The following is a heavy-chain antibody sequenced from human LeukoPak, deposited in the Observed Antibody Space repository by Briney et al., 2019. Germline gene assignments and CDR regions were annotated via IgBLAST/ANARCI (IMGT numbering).Heavy chain of an antibody. CDR3: ARDHGSQDSGVWYAFDY. V-gene: IGHV3-23*01. CDR1: GFTFNHYA. Sequence: GGSLRLSCTASGFTFNHYAMSWVRQAPGKGLECVASINHLGHTFYADSVKGRFTISRDNSTNTLFLQMNRLRADDTAHYFCARDHGSQDSGVWYAFDYWGRGTPVTVSS. D-gene: IGHD6-19*01. CDR2: INHLGHT. J-gene: IGHJ4*02.